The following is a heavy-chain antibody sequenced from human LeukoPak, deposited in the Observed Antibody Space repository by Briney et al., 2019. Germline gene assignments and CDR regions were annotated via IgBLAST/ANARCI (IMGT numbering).Heavy chain of an antibody. CDR3: ARDFWATNYYYGMDV. Sequence: GGSLRLSCAASEFTFRNYAMAWVRQAPGKGLECVSAISGSGDSVRHADSVKGRFTISKDNSKNTLYLQMDNLRAEDTALYYCARDFWATNYYYGMDVWGQGTTVTVS. J-gene: IGHJ6*02. V-gene: IGHV3-23*01. CDR2: ISGSGDSV. D-gene: IGHD3-3*01. CDR1: EFTFRNYA.